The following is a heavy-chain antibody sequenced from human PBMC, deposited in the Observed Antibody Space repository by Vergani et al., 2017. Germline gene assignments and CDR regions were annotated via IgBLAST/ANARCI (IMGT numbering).Heavy chain of an antibody. V-gene: IGHV3-30*02. CDR1: GFTFSSHA. CDR2: IWYDGSNK. Sequence: VQLLQSEGAVVQPGGSLRLSCVASGFTFSSHAMSWVRQAPGKGLEWVAFIWYDGSNKFYADSVKGRFTISRDNSKNTLYLQMNSLRAEDTAVYYCAKEEGPNNYWGQGTLVTVSS. CDR3: AKEEGPNNY. J-gene: IGHJ4*02.